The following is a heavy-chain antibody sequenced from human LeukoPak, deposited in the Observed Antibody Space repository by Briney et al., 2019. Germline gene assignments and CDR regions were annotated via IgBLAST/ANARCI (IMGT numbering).Heavy chain of an antibody. CDR1: GYTFTGYY. CDR3: ARAVINYGDYGY. J-gene: IGHJ4*02. D-gene: IGHD4-17*01. V-gene: IGHV1-2*02. Sequence: ASVTVSCKASGYTFTGYYMHWVRQAPGQGLEWMGWINPNSGGTNYAQKFQGRVTMTRDTSISTAYMELSRLRSDDTAVYYCARAVINYGDYGYWGQGTLVTVSS. CDR2: INPNSGGT.